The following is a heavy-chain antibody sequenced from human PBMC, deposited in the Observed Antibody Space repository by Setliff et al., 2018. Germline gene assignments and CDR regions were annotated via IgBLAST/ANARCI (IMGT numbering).Heavy chain of an antibody. Sequence: PSETLSLTCAVYGGSFSGYYWSWIRQPPGKGLEWIGEINHSGSTNYNPSLKSRVTISIDKSRNQFSLNLNSVTAADTAVYYCARVRYVFWSGSIDYWGQGTLVTVS. J-gene: IGHJ4*02. CDR2: INHSGST. CDR1: GGSFSGYY. V-gene: IGHV4-34*01. CDR3: ARVRYVFWSGSIDY. D-gene: IGHD3-3*01.